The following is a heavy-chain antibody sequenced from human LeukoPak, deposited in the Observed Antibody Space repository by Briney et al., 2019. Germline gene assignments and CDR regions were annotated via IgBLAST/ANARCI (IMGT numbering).Heavy chain of an antibody. D-gene: IGHD5-12*01. CDR1: GFTFSNYW. J-gene: IGHJ1*01. V-gene: IGHV3-7*01. CDR2: IKPDGSEK. CDR3: ASQYSGPQHH. Sequence: GGSLRLSCAVSGFTFSNYWMGWVRQAPGKGLEWVANIKPDGSEKNYVDSVKGRFTISRDNAKNSLFLQMNNLRAEDTAVYYCASQYSGPQHHWGQGTLVTVSS.